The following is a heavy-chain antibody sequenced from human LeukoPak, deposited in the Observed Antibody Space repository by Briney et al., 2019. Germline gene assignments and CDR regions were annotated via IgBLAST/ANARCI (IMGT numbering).Heavy chain of an antibody. D-gene: IGHD1-14*01. Sequence: ASVKVSCKASGYTFTSYYMHWVRHAPGQGLEWMGIINPSGGSTSYAQKFQGRVTMTRDTSTSTVYMELSSLRSEDTAVYYCARSSGRSPNRDYMDVWGKGTTVTISS. CDR1: GYTFTSYY. CDR2: INPSGGST. V-gene: IGHV1-46*01. J-gene: IGHJ6*03. CDR3: ARSSGRSPNRDYMDV.